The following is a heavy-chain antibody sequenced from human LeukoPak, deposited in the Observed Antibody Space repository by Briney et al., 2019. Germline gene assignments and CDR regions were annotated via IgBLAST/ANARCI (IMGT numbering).Heavy chain of an antibody. CDR2: IIPISGTA. CDR3: ARGPDFSSSPYYYYYYMDV. D-gene: IGHD6-6*01. V-gene: IGHV1-69*01. Sequence: ASVKVSCKASGGTFSSYAISWVRQAPGQGLEWMGGIIPISGTANYAQKFQGRVTITADESTSTAYMELSSLRSEDTAVYYCARGPDFSSSPYYYYYYMDVWGKGTTVTVSS. CDR1: GGTFSSYA. J-gene: IGHJ6*03.